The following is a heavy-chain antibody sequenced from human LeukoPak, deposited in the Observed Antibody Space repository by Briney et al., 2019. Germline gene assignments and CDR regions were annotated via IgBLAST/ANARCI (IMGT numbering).Heavy chain of an antibody. CDR2: ICGGGETT. CDR1: GFTFNNYA. Sequence: GGSLRLSCAASGFTFNNYAMNWVRQAPGKGLEWVSSICGGGETTYYADSAKGRFNISWDNSQNTLYLQMNSLRAEDTAVYYCARDYADYVGYFFFDYWGQGTLVTVSS. D-gene: IGHD4-17*01. V-gene: IGHV3-23*01. CDR3: ARDYADYVGYFFFDY. J-gene: IGHJ4*02.